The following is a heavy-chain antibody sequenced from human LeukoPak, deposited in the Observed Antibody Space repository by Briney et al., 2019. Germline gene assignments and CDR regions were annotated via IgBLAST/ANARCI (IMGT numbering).Heavy chain of an antibody. CDR3: ARVDSSSWYPPPTEVWFDP. J-gene: IGHJ5*02. CDR2: INPNSGGT. Sequence: GASVKVSCKASGYTFTGYYMHWVRQAPGQGLEWMGWINPNSGGTNYAQKFQGRVTMTRDTSISTAYMELSRLRSDDTAVYYCARVDSSSWYPPPTEVWFDPWGQGTLVTVSS. D-gene: IGHD6-13*01. V-gene: IGHV1-2*02. CDR1: GYTFTGYY.